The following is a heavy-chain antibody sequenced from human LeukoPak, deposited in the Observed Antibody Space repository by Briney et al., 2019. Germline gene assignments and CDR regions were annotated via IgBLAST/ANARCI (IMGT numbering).Heavy chain of an antibody. CDR2: INPNSGGT. J-gene: IGHJ5*02. CDR1: GYTFTVCH. CDR3: GLVASGNWWFDP. V-gene: IGHV1-2*02. D-gene: IGHD2-8*02. Sequence: ASVKVPCKTSGYTFTVCHIHWVRQAPGQGLEWMGWINPNSGGTNYAQKLQDRVTMTGDTSISTAYMELRSLTSDDAAVYYCGLVASGNWWFDPWGQGTLVTVSS.